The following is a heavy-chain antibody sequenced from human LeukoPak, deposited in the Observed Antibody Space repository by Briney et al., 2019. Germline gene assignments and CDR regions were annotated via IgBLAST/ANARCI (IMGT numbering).Heavy chain of an antibody. CDR2: ITTSGSST. D-gene: IGHD2-21*02. CDR3: ARERTNCDGDWYDC. Sequence: AGGSLRLSCAASGFTFSNHDMNWVRQAPGKGLEWVSYITTSGSSTYYADSVKGRFTISRDNARNLLYLEMNSLRAEDTALYYCARERTNCDGDWYDCWGQGTLVTVSS. J-gene: IGHJ4*02. V-gene: IGHV3-48*03. CDR1: GFTFSNHD.